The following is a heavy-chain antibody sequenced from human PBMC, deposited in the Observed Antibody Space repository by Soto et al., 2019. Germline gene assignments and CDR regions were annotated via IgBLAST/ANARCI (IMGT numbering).Heavy chain of an antibody. D-gene: IGHD3-3*02. J-gene: IGHJ3*02. CDR3: ARARALAGDAFDI. CDR1: GFTFSSYG. Sequence: GGSLRLSCAASGFTFSSYGMHWVRQAPGKGLEWVAVIWYDGSNKYYADSVKGRFTISRDNSKNTLYLQMNSLRAEDTAVYYCARARALAGDAFDIWGQGTMVTVSS. CDR2: IWYDGSNK. V-gene: IGHV3-33*01.